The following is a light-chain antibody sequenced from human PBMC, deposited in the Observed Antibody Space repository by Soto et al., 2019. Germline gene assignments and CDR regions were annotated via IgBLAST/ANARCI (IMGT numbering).Light chain of an antibody. CDR2: GAS. V-gene: IGKV3-15*01. CDR3: QQGHNWPLT. Sequence: EIVMTQSPATLSVSPGERATLSCRASQSITSELAWYQQKPGQPPRLLIYGASTSATGVPARFSGSGSGSEFTLTISGLQSEDFAVYYCQQGHNWPLTFGQGTRLEI. CDR1: QSITSE. J-gene: IGKJ2*01.